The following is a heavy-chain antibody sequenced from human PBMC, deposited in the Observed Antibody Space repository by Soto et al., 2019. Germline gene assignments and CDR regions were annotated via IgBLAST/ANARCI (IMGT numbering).Heavy chain of an antibody. CDR3: ARGAGITIFRVVIPPYGMAG. CDR1: GGSISSGGYY. V-gene: IGHV4-31*03. Sequence: SETLSLTCTVSGGSISSGGYYWSWIRQHPGKGLEWIGYIYYSGSTYYNPSLKSRVTISVDTSKNQFSLKLSSVTAADTAVYYCARGAGITIFRVVIPPYGMAGWGHGTRVTV. CDR2: IYYSGST. D-gene: IGHD3-3*01. J-gene: IGHJ6*02.